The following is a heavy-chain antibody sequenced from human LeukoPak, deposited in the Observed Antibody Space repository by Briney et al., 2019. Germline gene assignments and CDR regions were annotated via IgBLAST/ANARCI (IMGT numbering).Heavy chain of an antibody. CDR3: ARGAPASRYYYDSSGYDY. D-gene: IGHD3-22*01. J-gene: IGHJ4*02. CDR1: GFTFSSYD. Sequence: GGSLRLSCAASGFTFSSYDMHWVRQATGKGLEWVSAIGTAGDTYYPGSVKGRFTISRENAKNSLYLQMNSLRAGDTAVYYCARGAPASRYYYDSSGYDYWGQGTLVTVSS. V-gene: IGHV3-13*01. CDR2: IGTAGDT.